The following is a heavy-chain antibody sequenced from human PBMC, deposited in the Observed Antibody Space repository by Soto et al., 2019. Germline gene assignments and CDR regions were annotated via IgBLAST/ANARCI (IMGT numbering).Heavy chain of an antibody. Sequence: GGSLRLSCVASGFAFRSYGMNWVRQAPGEGLEWVSSISTSSSAIYYTDSVKGRFTISRDNARNSLYLQMKSLRAEDTAVYFCARDGADYDILTGYYDYYYHGMDVWGQGTTVTVSS. CDR2: ISTSSSAI. J-gene: IGHJ6*02. CDR3: ARDGADYDILTGYYDYYYHGMDV. V-gene: IGHV3-21*06. D-gene: IGHD3-9*01. CDR1: GFAFRSYG.